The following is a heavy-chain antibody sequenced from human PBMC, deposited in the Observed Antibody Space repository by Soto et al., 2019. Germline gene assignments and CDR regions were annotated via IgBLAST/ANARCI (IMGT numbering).Heavy chain of an antibody. J-gene: IGHJ5*02. CDR2: IWYDGSNR. D-gene: IGHD1-1*01. CDR3: ARHWNDAWLDP. CDR1: GFVFDTYG. Sequence: QVQLVESGGGVVQPGRSLRLSCAASGFVFDTYGMHWVRQAPGKGLEWVADIWYDGSNRNYADSVKGRFTISRDNSKNTLYRQLTSLRAEDTAVYFGARHWNDAWLDPWGQGTLVIVSS. V-gene: IGHV3-33*01.